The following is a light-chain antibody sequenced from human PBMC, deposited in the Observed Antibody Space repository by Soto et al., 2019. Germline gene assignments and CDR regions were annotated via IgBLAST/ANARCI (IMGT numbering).Light chain of an antibody. J-gene: IGKJ1*01. CDR1: QSVTNY. CDR2: TAS. V-gene: IGKV1-39*01. Sequence: DIQLTQSPSSLSASVGDRVTITCRASQSVTNYLNWYQHRPGKAPKLLIYTASNLQSGVPSRFSGSGVGTDFTLFISSLQPDDVATYYCQQSYSTLSWTVGQGTKVEIK. CDR3: QQSYSTLSWT.